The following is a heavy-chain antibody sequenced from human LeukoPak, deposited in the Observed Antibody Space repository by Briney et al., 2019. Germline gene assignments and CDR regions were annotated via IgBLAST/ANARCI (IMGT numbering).Heavy chain of an antibody. CDR3: ARTYDTSSGWTRFFDY. CDR2: IIPIFGTA. J-gene: IGHJ4*02. D-gene: IGHD6-19*01. Sequence: SVKVSCKASGGTFSSYATSWVRQAPGQGLEWMGRIIPIFGTANYARKFQGRVTITTDESTSTAYMELSSLRSEDTAVHYCARTYDTSSGWTRFFDYWGQGTLVTVSS. V-gene: IGHV1-69*05. CDR1: GGTFSSYA.